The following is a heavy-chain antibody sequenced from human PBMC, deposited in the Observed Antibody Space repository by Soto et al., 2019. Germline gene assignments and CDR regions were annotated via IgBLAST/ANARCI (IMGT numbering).Heavy chain of an antibody. Sequence: SETLSLTCAVYGGSFSGYYLSWIRQPPGKGLEWIGEINHSGSTNYNPSLKSRVTISVDTSKNQFSLKLSSVTAADTAVYYCARAVGYCSSTSCYNFDYWGQGTLVTVSS. CDR1: GGSFSGYY. CDR2: INHSGST. CDR3: ARAVGYCSSTSCYNFDY. J-gene: IGHJ4*02. V-gene: IGHV4-34*01. D-gene: IGHD2-2*02.